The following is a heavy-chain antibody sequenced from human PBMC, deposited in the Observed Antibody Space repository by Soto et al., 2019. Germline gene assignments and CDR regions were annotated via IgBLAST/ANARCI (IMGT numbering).Heavy chain of an antibody. D-gene: IGHD5-18*01. V-gene: IGHV6-1*01. J-gene: IGHJ4*02. CDR2: TYYRSKWYN. Sequence: PSQTLSLTCAISGDSVSSNSAAWNWIRQSPSRGLEWLGRTYYRSKWYNDYAVSVKGRITITPDTSKNQFSLQLNSVTPEDTAVYFCARGQRIWKTAQWIQLWCDYWGQGILVTVSS. CDR3: ARGQRIWKTAQWIQLWCDY. CDR1: GDSVSSNSAA.